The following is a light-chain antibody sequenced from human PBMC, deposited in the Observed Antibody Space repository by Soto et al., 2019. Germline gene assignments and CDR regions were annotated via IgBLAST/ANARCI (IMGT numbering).Light chain of an antibody. CDR2: DAS. CDR1: QSSSSW. Sequence: IPLTQSPSSLSASVGDRVTITCRGSQSSSSWLAWYQQKPGKAPKLLIYDASSLESGVPSRFSGSGSGTEFTLTISSLQPDDFATYYCQQYNSYLLTFGGGTKVDIK. CDR3: QQYNSYLLT. J-gene: IGKJ4*01. V-gene: IGKV1-5*01.